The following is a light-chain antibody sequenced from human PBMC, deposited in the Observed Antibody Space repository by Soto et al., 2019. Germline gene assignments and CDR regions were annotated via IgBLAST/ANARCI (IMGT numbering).Light chain of an antibody. CDR2: KIF. CDR3: LQAAKYPDVT. Sequence: DIVLTQTPLSSPVTLGQPASFSCRASQSLFHSDGNTYLSWLHQRPGQTRRLLIYKIFNRVSGVPDRCSGVGAGTEFTLRISRVEAEDVGIYYCLQAAKYPDVTVGQGTKLDI. J-gene: IGKJ2*01. V-gene: IGKV2-24*01. CDR1: QSLFHSDGNTY.